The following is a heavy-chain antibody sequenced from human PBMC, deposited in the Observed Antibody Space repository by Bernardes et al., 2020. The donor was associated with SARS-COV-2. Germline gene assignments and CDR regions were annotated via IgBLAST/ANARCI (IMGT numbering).Heavy chain of an antibody. CDR2: IYTRGST. CDR1: GFTVRGKY. J-gene: IGHJ4*02. V-gene: IGHV3-53*01. CDR3: ARHDSSWYVGE. Sequence: GGSLRLSCAASGFTVRGKYMTWVRQAPGKGLEWVSLIYTRGSTYYADSVKGRFIISRDNSENTLYLQMTNLRADDSAVYFCARHDSSWYVGEWGQGTLVTVSS. D-gene: IGHD6-13*01.